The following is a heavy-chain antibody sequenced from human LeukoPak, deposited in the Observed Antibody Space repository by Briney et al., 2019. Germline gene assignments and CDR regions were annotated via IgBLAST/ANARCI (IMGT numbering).Heavy chain of an antibody. V-gene: IGHV4-31*03. D-gene: IGHD3-3*01. CDR3: ARRTTIFGVAPTGYFDY. CDR1: GGSISSGGYY. Sequence: SQTLSLTCTVSGGSISSGGYYWSWICQHPGKGLEWIGYIYYSGSTYYNPSLKSRVTISVDTSKNQFSLKLSSVTAADTAVYYCARRTTIFGVAPTGYFDYWGQGTLVTVSS. J-gene: IGHJ4*02. CDR2: IYYSGST.